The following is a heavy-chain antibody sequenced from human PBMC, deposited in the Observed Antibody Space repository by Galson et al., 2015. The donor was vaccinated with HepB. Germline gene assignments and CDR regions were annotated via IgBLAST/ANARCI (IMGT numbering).Heavy chain of an antibody. D-gene: IGHD2-2*01. Sequence: ETLSLTCAVYGGSFSGYYWSWIRQPPGKGLEWIGEINHSGSTNYNPSLKSRVTISVDTSKNQFSLKLSSVTAADTAVYYCARGPNCSSTSCYGGLDYWGQGTLVTVSS. CDR3: ARGPNCSSTSCYGGLDY. J-gene: IGHJ4*02. V-gene: IGHV4-34*01. CDR2: INHSGST. CDR1: GGSFSGYY.